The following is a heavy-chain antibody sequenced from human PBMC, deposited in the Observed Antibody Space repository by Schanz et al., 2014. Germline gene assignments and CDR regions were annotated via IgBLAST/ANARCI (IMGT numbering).Heavy chain of an antibody. CDR3: ARDGGRDGYNLAFDV. D-gene: IGHD5-12*01. Sequence: EVQLLESGGGLAQPGGSLRLACAASGFNFNTYAMSWVRQAPGKGLEWVSNISPTGSSTYYADSVKGRFTISRDNSKNTLYLQMNSLRAEDTAVYFCARDGGRDGYNLAFDVWGQGTLVTVSS. CDR2: ISPTGSST. J-gene: IGHJ4*02. CDR1: GFNFNTYA. V-gene: IGHV3-23*01.